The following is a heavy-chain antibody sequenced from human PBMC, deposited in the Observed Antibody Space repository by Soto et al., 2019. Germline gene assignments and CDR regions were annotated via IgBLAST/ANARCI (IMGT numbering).Heavy chain of an antibody. CDR3: AKGATSSYYYYYMDV. J-gene: IGHJ6*03. D-gene: IGHD5-12*01. CDR1: GFTFSSYA. CDR2: ISGSGGST. Sequence: GGSLRLSCAASGFTFSSYAMSWVRQAPGKGLEWVSAISGSGGSTYYADSVKGRFTISRDNSKNTPYLQMNSLRAEDTAVYYCAKGATSSYYYYYMDVWGKGTTVTVSS. V-gene: IGHV3-23*01.